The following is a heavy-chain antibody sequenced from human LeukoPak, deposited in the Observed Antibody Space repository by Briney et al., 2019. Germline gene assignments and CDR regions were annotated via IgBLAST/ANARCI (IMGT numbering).Heavy chain of an antibody. V-gene: IGHV3-21*01. D-gene: IGHD3-3*01. CDR2: ISSSSSSYI. J-gene: IGHJ3*02. CDR1: GFTFSSYS. Sequence: GGSLRLSCAASGFTFSSYSMNWVRQAPGKGLEWVSSISSSSSSYIYYADSVKGRFTISRDNAKNSLYLQMNSLRAEDTAVYYCARGGSGYYSVDAFDIWGQGTMVTVSS. CDR3: ARGGSGYYSVDAFDI.